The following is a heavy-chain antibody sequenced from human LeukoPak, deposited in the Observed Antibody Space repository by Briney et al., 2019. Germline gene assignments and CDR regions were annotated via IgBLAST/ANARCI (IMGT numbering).Heavy chain of an antibody. D-gene: IGHD3-22*01. CDR2: ILRDDSDT. Sequence: GDSLKISCEGSGYTFNTYWIAWVRQMPRKGPEWMGIILRDDSDTRYSPSFQGQVTISADKSVSRAFLQWSSLKASDTAIYYCARPNITSYYDSRGYDGFDVWGQGTMVTVSS. V-gene: IGHV5-51*01. CDR1: GYTFNTYW. J-gene: IGHJ3*01. CDR3: ARPNITSYYDSRGYDGFDV.